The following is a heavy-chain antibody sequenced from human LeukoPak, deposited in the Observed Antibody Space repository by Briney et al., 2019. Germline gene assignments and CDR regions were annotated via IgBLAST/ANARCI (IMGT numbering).Heavy chain of an antibody. CDR2: ISSSSNYI. D-gene: IGHD3-22*01. Sequence: GGSLRLSCAASGFTFSSYSMNWVRQAPGKGLEWVSSISSSSNYIYYAGSVKGRFTISRDNAKDSLYLKMNSLRAEDTAVYYCARDPDYYDSSSYLGAFDIWGQGTMVTVSS. CDR3: ARDPDYYDSSSYLGAFDI. V-gene: IGHV3-21*01. CDR1: GFTFSSYS. J-gene: IGHJ3*02.